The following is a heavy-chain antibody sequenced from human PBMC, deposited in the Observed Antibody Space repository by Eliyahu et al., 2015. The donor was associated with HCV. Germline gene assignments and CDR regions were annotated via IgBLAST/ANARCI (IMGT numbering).Heavy chain of an antibody. J-gene: IGHJ4*02. Sequence: QVQLVESGGGVVQPGRXLXLSXAASGXTFNXFXMHWVRQAPGKGVDWVAVISHDGSRQYYADSVKGRFTISRDNSKNTLFLQMNNLRVEDTALYYCTRGGCSGGACSFGSDDDYWGQGTLVTVSS. CDR2: ISHDGSRQ. V-gene: IGHV3-30-3*01. CDR1: GXTFNXFX. CDR3: TRGGCSGGACSFGSDDDY. D-gene: IGHD2-15*01.